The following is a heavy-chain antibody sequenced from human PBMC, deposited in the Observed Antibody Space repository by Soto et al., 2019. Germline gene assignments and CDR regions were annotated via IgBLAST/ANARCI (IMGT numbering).Heavy chain of an antibody. CDR1: GYTLTSYG. V-gene: IGHV1-18*01. CDR3: VRDLVIDDFWSGYYYYYYGMDV. Sequence: ASVKVYCKASGYTLTSYGISWVRQAPGQGLEWMGWISAYNGNTKYAQKLQGRVTITRDTSTSTAYMELSSLRSEDTAVYYCVRDLVIDDFWSGYYYYYYGMDVWGQGTTVTVSS. D-gene: IGHD3-3*01. J-gene: IGHJ6*02. CDR2: ISAYNGNT.